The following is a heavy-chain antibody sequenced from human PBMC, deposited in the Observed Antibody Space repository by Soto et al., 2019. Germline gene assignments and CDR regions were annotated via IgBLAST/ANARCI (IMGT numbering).Heavy chain of an antibody. CDR1: GGSISSDY. CDR2: IHSGST. J-gene: IGHJ5*01. CDR3: AKDDGSHSTDS. V-gene: IGHV4-4*08. Sequence: SETLSITCTVSGGSISSDYWNWIRQPPGKGLEWIGYIHSGSTTYSASLRSRVTISVDTSKNQFSLKLSSVTAADTAVYFCAKDDGSHSTDSWGQGTPVTVS. D-gene: IGHD3-10*01.